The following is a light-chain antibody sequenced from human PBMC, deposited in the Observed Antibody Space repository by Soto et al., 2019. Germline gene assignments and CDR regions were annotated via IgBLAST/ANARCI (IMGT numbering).Light chain of an antibody. CDR3: QQYGSSLYT. Sequence: EIVLTQSPGTLSLSPGEIATLSCRASQSVSSSYLAWYQQKPGQAPRLLIYGASSRATGIPDRFSGSGSGTDFTLTISRLEPEDFAVYYCQQYGSSLYTIGQGTKLEIK. CDR1: QSVSSSY. J-gene: IGKJ2*01. V-gene: IGKV3-20*01. CDR2: GAS.